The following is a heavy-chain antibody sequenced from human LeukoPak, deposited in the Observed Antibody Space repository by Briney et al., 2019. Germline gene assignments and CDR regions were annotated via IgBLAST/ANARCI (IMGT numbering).Heavy chain of an antibody. CDR1: GFTFSSYG. D-gene: IGHD5-18*01. CDR3: ANDLGWIQLNLG. Sequence: GGTLRLSCVVSGFTFSSYGMTWVRQAPGKGLEWVSAISGSGGSTYYADSVKGRFTISRDNSKNTLYLQMNSLRAEDTAVYYCANDLGWIQLNLGRGQGTLVTVSS. CDR2: ISGSGGST. J-gene: IGHJ4*02. V-gene: IGHV3-23*01.